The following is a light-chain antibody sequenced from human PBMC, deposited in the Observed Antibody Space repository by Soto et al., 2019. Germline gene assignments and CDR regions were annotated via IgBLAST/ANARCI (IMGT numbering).Light chain of an antibody. CDR3: SSYAGSNIVV. Sequence: QSVLTQPPSASGSPGQSVTISCTGTSRDVGGYNYVSWYQQHPGKAPQLMIYEISKRPSGVPDRFSGSRSGNTASLTVSGLQAEDEADYYCSSYAGSNIVVFGGGTKLTVL. CDR2: EIS. J-gene: IGLJ2*01. CDR1: SRDVGGYNY. V-gene: IGLV2-8*01.